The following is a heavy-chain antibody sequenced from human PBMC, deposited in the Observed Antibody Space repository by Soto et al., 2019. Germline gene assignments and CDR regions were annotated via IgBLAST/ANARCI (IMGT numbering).Heavy chain of an antibody. V-gene: IGHV3-23*01. Sequence: GGSLRLSCAASGFTFSSYAMSWVRQAPGKGLEWVSAISGSGGSTYYADSVKGRFTISRDNSKNTLYLQMNSLRAEDTAVYYCAKDLAAVAGTQCPWYSLCYYYYYGMDVWGQGTTVTVSS. D-gene: IGHD6-19*01. CDR2: ISGSGGST. CDR3: AKDLAAVAGTQCPWYSLCYYYYYGMDV. CDR1: GFTFSSYA. J-gene: IGHJ6*02.